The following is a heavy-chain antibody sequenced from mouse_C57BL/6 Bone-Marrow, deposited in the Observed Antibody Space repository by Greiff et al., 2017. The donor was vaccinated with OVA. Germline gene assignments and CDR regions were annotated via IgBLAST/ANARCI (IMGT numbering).Heavy chain of an antibody. V-gene: IGHV1-63*01. CDR3: ARGDYGSSFYYAMDY. CDR1: GYTFTNYW. Sequence: QVQLQQSGAELVRPGTSVKMSCKASGYTFTNYWIGWAKQRPGHGLEWIGDIYPGGGYTNYNEKFKGKATLTADKSSSTAYMQFSSLTSEDSAIYYCARGDYGSSFYYAMDYWGQGTSVTVSS. D-gene: IGHD1-1*01. J-gene: IGHJ4*01. CDR2: IYPGGGYT.